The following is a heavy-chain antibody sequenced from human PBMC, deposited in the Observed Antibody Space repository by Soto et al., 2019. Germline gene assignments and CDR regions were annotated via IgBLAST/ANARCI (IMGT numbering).Heavy chain of an antibody. CDR3: ARDASGTRRYCTNGVCYPLAWFDP. Sequence: EVQLVESGGGLVQPGGSLRLSCAASGFTFSSYSMNWVRQAPGKGLEWVSYISSSSSTIYCADSVKGRFTISRDNAKNSLYLQMNSLRDEDTAVYYCARDASGTRRYCTNGVCYPLAWFDPWGQGTLVTVSS. D-gene: IGHD2-8*01. J-gene: IGHJ5*02. CDR2: ISSSSSTI. CDR1: GFTFSSYS. V-gene: IGHV3-48*02.